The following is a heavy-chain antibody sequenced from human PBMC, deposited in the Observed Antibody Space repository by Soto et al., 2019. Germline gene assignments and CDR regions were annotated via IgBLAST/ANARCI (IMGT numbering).Heavy chain of an antibody. CDR3: ARAPGVVVGTSILSSWFDP. CDR2: IYSSGTT. V-gene: IGHV4-4*02. Sequence: QVQLHESGPGLVKSSGTLSLACTVSGDSIRTSNWWSWVRQPPGKGLEWIGEIYSSGTTNFNLSLKSRVTISVDESRNQFSLNLTSVTAADTAVYFCARAPGVVVGTSILSSWFDPWGQGTLVIVSS. D-gene: IGHD2-21*02. J-gene: IGHJ5*02. CDR1: GDSIRTSNW.